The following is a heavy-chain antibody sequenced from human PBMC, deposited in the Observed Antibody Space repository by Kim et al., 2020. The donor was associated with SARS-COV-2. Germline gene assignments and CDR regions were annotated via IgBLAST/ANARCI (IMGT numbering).Heavy chain of an antibody. D-gene: IGHD5-12*01. V-gene: IGHV3-11*06. Sequence: ADSVKCRFTISRDTAKNSLYLQMNSLRAEDTAVYYCARSLSYSGYDWGDYWGQGTLVTVSS. J-gene: IGHJ4*02. CDR3: ARSLSYSGYDWGDY.